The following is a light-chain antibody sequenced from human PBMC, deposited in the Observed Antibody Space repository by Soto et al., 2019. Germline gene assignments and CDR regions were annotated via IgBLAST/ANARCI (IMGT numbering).Light chain of an antibody. CDR1: QSIDIS. CDR3: QQRFSWPRT. J-gene: IGKJ1*01. Sequence: IVLTQSPATLSLSPGERGTLSCRASQSIDISLAWYQQKPGQAPRLLIYDTFNRATGVPARFSGSGSGTDFTLTISSLEPEDFAVYYCQQRFSWPRTFDQGTKVEIK. CDR2: DTF. V-gene: IGKV3-11*01.